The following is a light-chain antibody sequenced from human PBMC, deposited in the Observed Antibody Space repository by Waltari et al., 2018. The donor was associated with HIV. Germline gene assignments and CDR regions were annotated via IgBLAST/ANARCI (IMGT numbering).Light chain of an antibody. CDR1: QDISNY. CDR2: DAS. Sequence: DIQMTQSPSSLSTSVGDRVTITCQESQDISNYLNWYQQKAGKAPKLLIYDASNLETGVPSRFSGSGSGTDFTFTISSLQPEDIATYYCQQYDNLPYTFGQGTKLEIK. CDR3: QQYDNLPYT. J-gene: IGKJ2*01. V-gene: IGKV1-33*01.